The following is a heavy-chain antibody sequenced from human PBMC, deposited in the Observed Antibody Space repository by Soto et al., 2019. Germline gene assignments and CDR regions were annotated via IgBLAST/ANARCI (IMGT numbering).Heavy chain of an antibody. V-gene: IGHV1-46*01. CDR1: GYTFTSYY. CDR3: ARVSWKSYGSGSYYDT. CDR2: INPSGGST. D-gene: IGHD3-10*01. J-gene: IGHJ5*02. Sequence: ASVKVSCKASGYTFTSYYMHWVRQAPGQGLEWMGIINPSGGSTSYAQKFQGRVTMTRDTSTSTVYMELSSLRYEDTAVYYCARVSWKSYGSGSYYDTWGQGTLVTVSS.